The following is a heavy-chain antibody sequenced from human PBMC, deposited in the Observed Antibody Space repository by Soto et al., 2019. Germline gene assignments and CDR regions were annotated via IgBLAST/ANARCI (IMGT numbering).Heavy chain of an antibody. CDR1: GFTFSSYS. J-gene: IGHJ5*02. Sequence: EVQLVESGGGLVKPGGSLRLSCAASGFTFSSYSMNWVRQAPGKGLEWVSSISSSSSYIYYADSVKGRFTISRDNAKNTLYLQMNSLRAEDTAVYFCARAPPQYYGSSGYYYQSNWFDPWGQGTLVTVSS. CDR2: ISSSSSYI. D-gene: IGHD3-22*01. V-gene: IGHV3-21*01. CDR3: ARAPPQYYGSSGYYYQSNWFDP.